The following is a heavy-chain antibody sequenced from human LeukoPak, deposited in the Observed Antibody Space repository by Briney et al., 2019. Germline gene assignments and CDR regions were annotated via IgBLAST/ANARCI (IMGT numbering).Heavy chain of an antibody. CDR3: ARDRFDAQYSAYDGSNSYFDY. J-gene: IGHJ4*02. CDR2: SSAYKGNT. Sequence: ASVKVSFKTSAHTFNIYGLSWLRQVPGQGHEWMAWSSAYKGNTKYAQKFQDRVTMALDTSTGTAYLELRSLRSDDTAVYYCARDRFDAQYSAYDGSNSYFDYWGQGSLVTVSS. CDR1: AHTFNIYG. D-gene: IGHD5-12*01. V-gene: IGHV1-18*01.